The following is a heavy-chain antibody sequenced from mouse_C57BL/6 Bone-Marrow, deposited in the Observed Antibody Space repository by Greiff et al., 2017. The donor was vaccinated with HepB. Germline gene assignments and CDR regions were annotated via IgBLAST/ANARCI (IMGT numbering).Heavy chain of an antibody. Sequence: VHLVESGPGLVQPSQSLSITCTVSGFSLTSYGVHWVRQSPGKGLEWLGVIWSGGSTDYNAAFISRLSISKDNSKSQVFFKMNSLQADDTAIYYCARKGHYDYAYWYFDVWGTVTTVTVSS. V-gene: IGHV2-2*01. CDR1: GFSLTSYG. J-gene: IGHJ1*03. D-gene: IGHD2-4*01. CDR2: IWSGGST. CDR3: ARKGHYDYAYWYFDV.